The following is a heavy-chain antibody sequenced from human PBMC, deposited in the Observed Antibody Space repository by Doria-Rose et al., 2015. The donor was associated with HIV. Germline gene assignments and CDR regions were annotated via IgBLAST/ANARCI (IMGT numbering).Heavy chain of an antibody. D-gene: IGHD6-13*01. CDR3: ARIKSCRWYHKYYFDF. J-gene: IGHJ4*02. CDR1: GVSLSSPGMG. CDR2: IFSDDER. V-gene: IGHV2-26*01. Sequence: SGPVLVKPTETLTLTCTVSGVSLSSPGMGVSWIRQPPGKALEWLANIFSDDERSYKTSLKSRLTITRGTSKSQVVLTMTDTDPVDTATYYCARIKSCRWYHKYYFDFWGQGTLVIVSA.